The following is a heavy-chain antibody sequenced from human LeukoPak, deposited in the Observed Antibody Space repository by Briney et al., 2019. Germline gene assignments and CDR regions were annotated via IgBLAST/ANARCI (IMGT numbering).Heavy chain of an antibody. CDR1: GFTLDDSA. Sequence: GGSLRLSCATSGFTLDDSAMHWVRQAPGKGLEWVSLISGDGGSTYYADSVKGRFTISRDNSKNSLYLQMNRLRTEDTALYYCAKDIGEQWFFDYWGQGTLVTVSS. CDR2: ISGDGGST. J-gene: IGHJ4*02. D-gene: IGHD3-10*01. V-gene: IGHV3-43*02. CDR3: AKDIGEQWFFDY.